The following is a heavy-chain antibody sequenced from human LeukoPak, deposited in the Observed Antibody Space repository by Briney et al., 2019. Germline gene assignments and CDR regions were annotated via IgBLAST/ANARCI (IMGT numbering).Heavy chain of an antibody. CDR2: ISYSGST. D-gene: IGHD5-18*01. Sequence: PSETLSLTCTVSGDSISSYYWSWIRQPPGKGLEWIGYISYSGSTNYNPSLKSRVTISIDTSKNQFSLKLSSVTAADTAVYYCARVFRYSYGQNYFDYWGQGTLVTVSS. J-gene: IGHJ4*02. CDR3: ARVFRYSYGQNYFDY. CDR1: GDSISSYY. V-gene: IGHV4-59*13.